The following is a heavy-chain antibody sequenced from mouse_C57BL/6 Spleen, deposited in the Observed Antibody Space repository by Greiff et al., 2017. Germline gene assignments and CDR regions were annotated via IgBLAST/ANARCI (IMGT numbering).Heavy chain of an antibody. V-gene: IGHV1-26*01. Sequence: EVQLQQSGPELVMPGASVKISCKASGYTFTDYYMNWVKQSHGKSLEWIGDINPNNGGTSYNQKFKGKATLTVDKSSSTAYMELRSLTSEDSAVYYCARSDYAWYFDVWGTGTTVTVSS. CDR2: INPNNGGT. CDR3: ARSDYAWYFDV. J-gene: IGHJ1*03. CDR1: GYTFTDYY. D-gene: IGHD2-13*01.